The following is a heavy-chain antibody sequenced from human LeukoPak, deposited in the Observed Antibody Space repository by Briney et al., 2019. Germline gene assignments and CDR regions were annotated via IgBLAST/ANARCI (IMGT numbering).Heavy chain of an antibody. Sequence: GGSLRLSCAASGFSFHNFGMSWVRQAPGKGLEWVSTISGSGDTTYYADSVKGRFTISIDNSKNTLYLQLNSLRVEDTAVYFCAKADTPLPLRGPYFDYWGQGTLVTVSS. CDR2: ISGSGDTT. CDR1: GFSFHNFG. CDR3: AKADTPLPLRGPYFDY. V-gene: IGHV3-23*01. J-gene: IGHJ4*02. D-gene: IGHD3-16*01.